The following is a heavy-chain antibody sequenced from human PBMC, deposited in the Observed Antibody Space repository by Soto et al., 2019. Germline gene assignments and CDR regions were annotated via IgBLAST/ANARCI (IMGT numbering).Heavy chain of an antibody. Sequence: SETLSLTCTVSGGSISSSSYYWGWIRQPPGKGLEWIGSIYYSGSTYYNPSLKSRVTISVDTSKNQFSLKLSSVTAADTAVYYCARLVGLIVDTAMVLGNWFDPWGQGTLVTVS. CDR2: IYYSGST. CDR1: GGSISSSSYY. D-gene: IGHD5-18*01. J-gene: IGHJ5*02. V-gene: IGHV4-39*01. CDR3: ARLVGLIVDTAMVLGNWFDP.